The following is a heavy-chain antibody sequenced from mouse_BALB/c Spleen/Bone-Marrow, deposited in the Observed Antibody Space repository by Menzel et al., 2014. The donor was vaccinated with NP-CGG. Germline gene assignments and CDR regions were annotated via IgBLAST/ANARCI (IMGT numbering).Heavy chain of an antibody. CDR2: IWSGST. CDR3: ARDNPPDL. Sequence: LEESGGRLVTPGGSLTLTCTVSGIDLSSYAINWVRQAPGKGLEWIGLIWSGSTDYATWAKGRFTLSKTSTTVDLKMTSLTAADTATYFCARDNPPDLWGQGTLVTVS. D-gene: IGHD2-13*01. CDR1: GIDLSSYA. V-gene: IGHV5-6-5*01. J-gene: IGHJ3*02.